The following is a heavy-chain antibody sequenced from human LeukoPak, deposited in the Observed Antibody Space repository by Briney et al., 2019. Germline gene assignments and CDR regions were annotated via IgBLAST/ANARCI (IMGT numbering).Heavy chain of an antibody. CDR3: ARTYSSSSYSPFDY. CDR2: IYYGGST. Sequence: GGSLRLPCAASGFTVSSNYMNWVRQAPGKGLEWVSVIYYGGSTYYADSVKGRFTISRDNSKNTLYLQMNSLRAEDTAVYYCARTYSSSSYSPFDYWGQGTLVTVSS. D-gene: IGHD6-13*01. CDR1: GFTVSSNY. V-gene: IGHV3-53*01. J-gene: IGHJ4*02.